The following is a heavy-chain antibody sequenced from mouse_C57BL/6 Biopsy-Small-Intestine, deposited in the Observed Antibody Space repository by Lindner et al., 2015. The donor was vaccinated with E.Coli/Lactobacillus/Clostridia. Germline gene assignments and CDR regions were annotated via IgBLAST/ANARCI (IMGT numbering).Heavy chain of an antibody. V-gene: IGHV1-64*01. CDR2: INPNGGTT. CDR3: AREAIVGATRRVDP. Sequence: SVKVSCKASGYSFTSYYMHWVRQAPGQGPEWMGIINPNGGTTTYAQKFQGRVTMTRDTSTSTVYMELSSLTSEDTALYYCAREAIVGATRRVDPWGQGTLVTVSS. D-gene: IGHD1-3*01. CDR1: GYSFTSYY. J-gene: IGHJ4*01.